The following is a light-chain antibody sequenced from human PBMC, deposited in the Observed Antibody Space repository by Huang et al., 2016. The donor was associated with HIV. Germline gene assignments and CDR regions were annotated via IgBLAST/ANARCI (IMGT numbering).Light chain of an antibody. Sequence: IMLPQSPANLSLSPGERATLPCRASQSVSRYLALYQQKPGQAPRLLIYDASNMATGIPARLRGSGSGKDFTLTISSLEPEDFAVYYCQQRSNWPPITFGQGTRLEIK. V-gene: IGKV3-11*01. CDR1: QSVSRY. CDR3: QQRSNWPPIT. J-gene: IGKJ5*01. CDR2: DAS.